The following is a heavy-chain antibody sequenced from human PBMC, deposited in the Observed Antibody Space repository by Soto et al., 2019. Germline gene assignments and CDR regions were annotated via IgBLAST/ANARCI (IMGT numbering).Heavy chain of an antibody. CDR2: VNPNTGNT. CDR3: PRAYGAGSFDF. V-gene: IGHV1-8*01. CDR1: GYTFRSYD. J-gene: IGHJ5*01. Sequence: QVQLVQSGAEVKKPGASVKVSCTGSGYTFRSYDIHWVRQATGQGLEWMGWVNPNTGNTGYAQKFQGRVTMTRDMSKSSAYMEVNSLTSEDTAIYYCPRAYGAGSFDFWGQGTLVSVSS. D-gene: IGHD3-10*01.